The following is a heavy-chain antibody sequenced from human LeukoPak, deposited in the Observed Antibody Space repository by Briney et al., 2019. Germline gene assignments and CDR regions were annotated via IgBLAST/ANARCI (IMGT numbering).Heavy chain of an antibody. J-gene: IGHJ4*02. CDR1: GYTFTGYY. CDR3: ARVFPNSHYCSGGSCYSYYFDH. D-gene: IGHD2-15*01. V-gene: IGHV1-2*02. Sequence: ASVKVSCKASGYTFTGYYMHRVRQAPGQGLECMGWINPNSGGTNYAQKFQGRVTMTRDTSISTAYMELSRLRSDDTAVYYCARVFPNSHYCSGGSCYSYYFDHWGQGTLVTVSS. CDR2: INPNSGGT.